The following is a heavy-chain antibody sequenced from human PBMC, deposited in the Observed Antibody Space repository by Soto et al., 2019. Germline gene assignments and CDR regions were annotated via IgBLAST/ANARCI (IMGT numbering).Heavy chain of an antibody. D-gene: IGHD6-6*01. CDR1: GFTFRDYA. CDR3: ARQGMAARKYFHKYLDV. CDR2: ISYDGSST. V-gene: IGHV3-30-3*01. J-gene: IGHJ6*02. Sequence: QVHLEESGGGVVQPGRSLRLSCAASGFTFRDYAFHWVRQAPGKGLEWVTLISYDGSSTLFADSVKGRFTISRDNSQKTLYLQMNSLRAEDTAVYCCARQGMAARKYFHKYLDVWGQGTTVIVSS.